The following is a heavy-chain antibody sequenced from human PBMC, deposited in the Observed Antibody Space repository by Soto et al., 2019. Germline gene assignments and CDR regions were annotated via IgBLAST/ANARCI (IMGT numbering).Heavy chain of an antibody. D-gene: IGHD3-10*01. CDR1: GVSFNNNG. CDR2: VSPPFRTS. V-gene: IGHV1-69*01. J-gene: IGHJ6*02. Sequence: QVQLVQSGAEGKKPGSSVKVSCKTSGVSFNNNGIGWVRQAPGHGLEWMGGVSPPFRTSNYARKFQGRISITADASTGTVNMELSSLTSEDTAQYYCARVLYYGSGSYSPYGMDVWGQGTTVTVSS. CDR3: ARVLYYGSGSYSPYGMDV.